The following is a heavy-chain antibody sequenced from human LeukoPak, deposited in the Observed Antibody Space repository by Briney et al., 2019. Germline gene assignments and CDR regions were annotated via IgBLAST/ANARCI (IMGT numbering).Heavy chain of an antibody. CDR1: GFTFSTYV. V-gene: IGHV3-64D*06. Sequence: GGSLRLSCSVSGFTFSTYVMHWVRQAPGKGLEYVSAISSNGDNTYYAGSVKGRFTISRDNSKYTLYLQMSSLRADDTAVYYCVRGTGYWGQGTLVTVSS. CDR2: ISSNGDNT. CDR3: VRGTGY. J-gene: IGHJ4*02.